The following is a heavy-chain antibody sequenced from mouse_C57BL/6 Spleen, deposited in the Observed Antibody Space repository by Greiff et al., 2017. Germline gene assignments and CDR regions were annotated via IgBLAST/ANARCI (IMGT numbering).Heavy chain of an antibody. CDR1: GYSITSGYY. Sequence: ESGPGLVKPSQSLSLTCSVTGYSITSGYYWNWIRQFPGNKLEWMGYISYDGSNNYNPSLKNRISITRDTSKNQFFLKLNSVTTEDTATYYCAREGSSWVYCDYWGQGTTLTVSS. D-gene: IGHD1-1*01. CDR2: ISYDGSN. CDR3: AREGSSWVYCDY. V-gene: IGHV3-6*01. J-gene: IGHJ2*01.